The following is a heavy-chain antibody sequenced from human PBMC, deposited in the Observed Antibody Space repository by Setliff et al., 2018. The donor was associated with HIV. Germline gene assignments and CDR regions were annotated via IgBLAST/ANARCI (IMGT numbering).Heavy chain of an antibody. V-gene: IGHV1-69*13. CDR1: GGTFSSYA. CDR3: ARDTPHIVVVTAPEPGDDAFDI. D-gene: IGHD2-21*02. Sequence: SVKVSCKASGGTFSSYAISWVRQAPGQGLEWMGGIIPIFGTANYAQKFQGRVTITADESTSTAYMELSSLRSEDPAVYYCARDTPHIVVVTAPEPGDDAFDIWGQGTMVTVSS. CDR2: IIPIFGTA. J-gene: IGHJ3*02.